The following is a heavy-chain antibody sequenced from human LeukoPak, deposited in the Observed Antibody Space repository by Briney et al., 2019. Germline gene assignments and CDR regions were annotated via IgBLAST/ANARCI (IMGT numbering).Heavy chain of an antibody. V-gene: IGHV7-4-1*02. CDR1: GYTFTSYA. Sequence: ASVEVSCKASGYTFTSYAMNWVRQAPGQGLEWMGWINTNTGNPTYAQGFTGRFVFSLDTSVSTAYLQISSLKAEDTAVYYCARVPRYSSSWYSRPYYFDYWGQGTLVTVSS. CDR2: INTNTGNP. J-gene: IGHJ4*02. CDR3: ARVPRYSSSWYSRPYYFDY. D-gene: IGHD6-13*01.